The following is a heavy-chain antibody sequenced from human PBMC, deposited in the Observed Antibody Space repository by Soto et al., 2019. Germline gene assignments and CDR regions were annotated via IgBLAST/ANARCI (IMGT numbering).Heavy chain of an antibody. CDR2: IGYDGSNK. CDR3: ARDPVNYYGSWTYGMDV. V-gene: IGHV3-30-3*01. Sequence: QVQLVESGGGVGQPGRSLRLSCAASGLTLSRFAMHWVRQAPGKGLEWVAVIGYDGSNKDYADAVKGRFTISRDNSKNTLYLQMNSLRPEETAVYYCARDPVNYYGSWTYGMDVWGQGTTVTVSS. D-gene: IGHD3-10*01. J-gene: IGHJ6*02. CDR1: GLTLSRFA.